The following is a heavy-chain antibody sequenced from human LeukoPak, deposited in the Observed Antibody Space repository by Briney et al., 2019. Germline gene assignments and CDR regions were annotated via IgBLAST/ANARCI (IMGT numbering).Heavy chain of an antibody. CDR3: AKGGSGWYEVGFDP. CDR1: GFTFSSYA. J-gene: IGHJ5*02. CDR2: ITGSGGST. D-gene: IGHD6-19*01. Sequence: GGSLRLSCAASGFTFSSYAMSWVRQAPGKGLEWVSAITGSGGSTYYADSVKGRFTISRDNSKNTLYLQMNSLRAEDTAVYYCAKGGSGWYEVGFDPWGLGTLVTVSS. V-gene: IGHV3-23*01.